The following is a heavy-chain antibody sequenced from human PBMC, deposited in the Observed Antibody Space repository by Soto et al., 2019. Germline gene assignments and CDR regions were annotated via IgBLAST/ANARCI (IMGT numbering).Heavy chain of an antibody. D-gene: IGHD2-15*01. CDR2: INAGNGNT. J-gene: IGHJ3*02. Sequence: QVQLVQSGAEVKKPGASVKVSCKASGYTFTSYAMHWVRQAPGQRLEWMGWINAGNGNTKYSQKFQGRVTITRDTAASTAYMELSSLRSEDTAVYYCARSDMYDAFDIWGQGTMVTVSS. V-gene: IGHV1-3*01. CDR3: ARSDMYDAFDI. CDR1: GYTFTSYA.